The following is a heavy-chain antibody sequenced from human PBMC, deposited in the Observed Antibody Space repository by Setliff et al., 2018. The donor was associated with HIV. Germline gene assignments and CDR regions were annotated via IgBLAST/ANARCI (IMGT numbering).Heavy chain of an antibody. V-gene: IGHV4-59*06. D-gene: IGHD2-8*01. J-gene: IGHJ6*02. CDR3: ARGDVYCTNGVCYNQHYYPMDV. CDR1: GGSMTNFY. Sequence: PSETLSLTCVVSGGSMTNFYWSWIRQPPGKGLEWIGYIFYSGDTSYNPSLKSRLTLSLDMSKNQFSLKVNSVTAADTAVYYCARGDVYCTNGVCYNQHYYPMDVWGQGTTVTVSS. CDR2: IFYSGDT.